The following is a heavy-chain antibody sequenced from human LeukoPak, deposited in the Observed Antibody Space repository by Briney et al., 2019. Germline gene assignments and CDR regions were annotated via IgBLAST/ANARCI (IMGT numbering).Heavy chain of an antibody. D-gene: IGHD6-19*01. J-gene: IGHJ6*02. V-gene: IGHV1-18*01. CDR1: GGTFSSYA. CDR3: ARGVPGAVAGTTANYYGMDV. CDR2: ISAYNGNT. Sequence: ASVKVSCKASGGTFSSYAISWVRQAPGQGLEWMGWISAYNGNTNYAQKLQGRVTMTTDTSTSTAYMELRSLRSDDTAVYYCARGVPGAVAGTTANYYGMDVWGQGTTVTVSS.